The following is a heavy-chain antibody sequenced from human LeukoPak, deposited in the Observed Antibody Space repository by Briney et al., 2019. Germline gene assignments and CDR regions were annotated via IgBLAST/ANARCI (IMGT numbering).Heavy chain of an antibody. CDR2: INQSGST. CDR1: GGSFSGYY. CDR3: ARSRRMVRGVIKGTHWFDP. J-gene: IGHJ5*02. Sequence: SETLSLTCAVYGGSFSGYYWSWIRQPPGKGLEWIGEINQSGSTNYNPSLKSRVTISVDTSKNQFSLKLSSVTAADTAVYYCARSRRMVRGVIKGTHWFDPWGQGTLVTVSS. V-gene: IGHV4-34*01. D-gene: IGHD3-10*01.